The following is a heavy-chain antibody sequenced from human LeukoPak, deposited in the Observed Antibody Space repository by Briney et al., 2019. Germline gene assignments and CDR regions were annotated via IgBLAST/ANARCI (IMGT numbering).Heavy chain of an antibody. CDR2: IYPGDSDT. CDR1: GYIFTNYW. Sequence: GESLKISCKGSGYIFTNYWIGWVRQMPGKGLEWMGIIYPGDSDTRYSPSFQGQVTISADKSISTAYLQWSSLKASDTAMYYCARQITMVRGVILTTFDYWGQGTLVTVSS. J-gene: IGHJ4*02. CDR3: ARQITMVRGVILTTFDY. V-gene: IGHV5-51*01. D-gene: IGHD3-10*01.